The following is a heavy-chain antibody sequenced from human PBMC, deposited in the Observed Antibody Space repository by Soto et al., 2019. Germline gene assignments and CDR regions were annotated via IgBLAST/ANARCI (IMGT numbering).Heavy chain of an antibody. Sequence: ASVKVSCKASGYTFSNYVMNWVRQAPGQRLEWMGWINAGNGNTKYSQKFRGRVTITRDTSASTAYMELSSLRSEDTAVYYCAREMDYYDSSGHYINWFDPWGQGTQVTVSS. D-gene: IGHD6-19*01. CDR3: AREMDYYDSSGHYINWFDP. V-gene: IGHV1-3*01. CDR2: INAGNGNT. CDR1: GYTFSNYV. J-gene: IGHJ5*02.